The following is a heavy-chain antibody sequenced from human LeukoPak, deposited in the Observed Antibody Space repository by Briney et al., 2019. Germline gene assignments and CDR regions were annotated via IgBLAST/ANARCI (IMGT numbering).Heavy chain of an antibody. CDR3: ARATRLVPAATTGYYYYMDV. V-gene: IGHV3-7*03. J-gene: IGHJ6*03. D-gene: IGHD2-2*01. CDR2: IKQDGTEK. CDR1: GFTSSSYW. Sequence: GGSLRLSCAASGFTSSSYWMTWVRQAPGKGLEWVANIKQDGTEKYYVDSVKGRFTISRDNAKNSLYLQMNSLRAEDTAVYYCARATRLVPAATTGYYYYMDVWGKGTTVTVSS.